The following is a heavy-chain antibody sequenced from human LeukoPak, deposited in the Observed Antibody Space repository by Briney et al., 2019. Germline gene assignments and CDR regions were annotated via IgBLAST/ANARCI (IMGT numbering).Heavy chain of an antibody. CDR3: ARETSQKGAHYMDV. CDR2: IYYSGYT. CDR1: GGSISSYY. D-gene: IGHD3-16*01. V-gene: IGHV4-59*01. J-gene: IGHJ6*03. Sequence: SETLSLTCTVSGGSISSYYWSWIRQPPGKGLEWIGDIYYSGYTNYNPSLKSRATISVDTSKNQFSLKLRSVTAADTAVYYCARETSQKGAHYMDVWGKGTTVTISS.